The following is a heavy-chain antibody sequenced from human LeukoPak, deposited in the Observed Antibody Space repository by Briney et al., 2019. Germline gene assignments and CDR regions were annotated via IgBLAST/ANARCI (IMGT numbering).Heavy chain of an antibody. V-gene: IGHV3-66*01. CDR2: LYAGGSA. Sequence: GGSLRLSCAASGFSARTNYMNWVRQAPGKGLECVSLLYAGGSAYYADSVKGRFTISRDNSKNTVYLEMNSLRVEDTAVYYCARAPTNAHFDYWGQGTLVTVSS. CDR1: GFSARTNY. J-gene: IGHJ4*02. CDR3: ARAPTNAHFDY.